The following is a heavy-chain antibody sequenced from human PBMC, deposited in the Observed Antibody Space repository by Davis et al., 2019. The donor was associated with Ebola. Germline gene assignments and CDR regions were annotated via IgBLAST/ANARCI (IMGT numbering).Heavy chain of an antibody. CDR3: ARGGYGFDY. Sequence: SQTLSPTCILSAGSISRYSWSWIRQPPGKALEWFGYIYYSGSTNYNPSLKSRVTISVDTSKNQFSLKLSSVTAADTAVYYCARGGYGFDYWGQGTLVTVSS. J-gene: IGHJ4*02. CDR1: AGSISRYS. CDR2: IYYSGST. D-gene: IGHD5-18*01. V-gene: IGHV4-59*01.